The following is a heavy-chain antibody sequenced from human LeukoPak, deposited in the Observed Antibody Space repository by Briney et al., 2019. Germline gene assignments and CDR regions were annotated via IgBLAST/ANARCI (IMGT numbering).Heavy chain of an antibody. J-gene: IGHJ5*02. CDR2: IYHSGST. Sequence: SETLSLTCAVSGYSISSGYYWGWIRQPPGKGLERIGSIYHSGSTYYNPSLKSRVTISVDTSKNQFSLKLSSVTAADTAVYYCARDRYDYVWGSYRLSFDPWGQGTLVTVSS. D-gene: IGHD3-16*02. CDR1: GYSISSGYY. V-gene: IGHV4-38-2*02. CDR3: ARDRYDYVWGSYRLSFDP.